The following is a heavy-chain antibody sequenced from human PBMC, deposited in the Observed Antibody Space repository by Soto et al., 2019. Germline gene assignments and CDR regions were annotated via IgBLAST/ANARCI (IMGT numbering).Heavy chain of an antibody. J-gene: IGHJ6*02. CDR3: AIDNGRPQLGGNYYYITDV. D-gene: IGHD3-3*02. CDR2: IIPLFRTP. V-gene: IGHV1-69*12. CDR1: GGTFSSYA. Sequence: QVQLVQSGAEVKEPGSSVKVSCQASGGTFSSYALSWVRQAPGQGLEWRGGIIPLFRTPDYAQKFPGRVTITADESTSTAYMELSSLRSEDTAIYYCAIDNGRPQLGGNYYYITDVWGQGTTITVSS.